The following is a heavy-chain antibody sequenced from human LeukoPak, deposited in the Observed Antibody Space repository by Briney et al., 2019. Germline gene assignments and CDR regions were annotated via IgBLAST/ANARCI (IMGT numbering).Heavy chain of an antibody. V-gene: IGHV4-31*03. CDR2: IYYSGST. Sequence: SETLSLTCTVSGGSISSGGYYWSWIRQHPGKGLEWIGYIYYSGSTYYNPSLKRRVTISVDTSKNQFSLKLSSVTAADTAVYYCARSYHSSGPHFDYWGQGTLVTVSS. CDR1: GGSISSGGYY. CDR3: ARSYHSSGPHFDY. D-gene: IGHD3-22*01. J-gene: IGHJ4*02.